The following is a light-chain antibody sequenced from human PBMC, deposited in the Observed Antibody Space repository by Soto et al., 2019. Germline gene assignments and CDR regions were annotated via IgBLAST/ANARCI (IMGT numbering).Light chain of an antibody. V-gene: IGLV2-23*01. CDR3: CSFAGSSSL. J-gene: IGLJ3*02. CDR2: EAT. Sequence: QSALTQPASVSGSPGQSITISCTGTSSDVGSYNLVSWYQQHPGEAPKLLIYEATERPSGVSNRFSGSKSGYTASLTMSGLQAEDEADYYCCSFAGSSSLFGGGTKLTVL. CDR1: SSDVGSYNL.